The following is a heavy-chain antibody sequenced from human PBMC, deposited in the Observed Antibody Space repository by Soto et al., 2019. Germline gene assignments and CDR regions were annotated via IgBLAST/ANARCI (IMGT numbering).Heavy chain of an antibody. Sequence: SETLSLTCTVSGGSISRYYWSWIRQPPGKGLNWIGYIYYDGSTNYSPSLKSRVTISLDTSKNQFSLRLSSVTAADTAVYYCARAGYSYGFAYYYDHWGQGTLVTVSS. J-gene: IGHJ4*02. V-gene: IGHV4-59*01. CDR2: IYYDGST. CDR3: ARAGYSYGFAYYYDH. CDR1: GGSISRYY. D-gene: IGHD5-18*01.